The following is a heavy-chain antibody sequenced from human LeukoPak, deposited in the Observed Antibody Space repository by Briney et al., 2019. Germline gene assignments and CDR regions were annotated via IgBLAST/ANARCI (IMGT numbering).Heavy chain of an antibody. V-gene: IGHV4-4*02. J-gene: IGHJ4*02. CDR1: GGSISSSNW. CDR2: IYHSGST. D-gene: IGHD6-19*01. CDR3: ARGPVLVSSGWYGGTLFDY. Sequence: SGTLSLTCAVSGGSISSSNWWSWVRQPPGKGLEWIGEIYHSGSTNYNPSLKSRVTISVDTSKNQFSLKLSSVTAADTAVYYCARGPVLVSSGWYGGTLFDYWGQGTLVTVSS.